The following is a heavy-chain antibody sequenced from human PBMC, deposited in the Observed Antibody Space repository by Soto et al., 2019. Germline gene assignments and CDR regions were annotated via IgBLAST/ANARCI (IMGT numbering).Heavy chain of an antibody. CDR3: ARAIDDGLYYDVLAGSVLMAV. Sequence: QVQLVQSGAEVKKPGASVKVSCKASGYTFTSYGISWVRQAPGQGLEWMGWISAYNGNTNYAQKLQGRVTMTTDTSTSTAYMEVRSLRSDGTAVYYCARAIDDGLYYDVLAGSVLMAVCDRGTTDTVSS. D-gene: IGHD3-9*01. CDR2: ISAYNGNT. J-gene: IGHJ6*02. CDR1: GYTFTSYG. V-gene: IGHV1-18*01.